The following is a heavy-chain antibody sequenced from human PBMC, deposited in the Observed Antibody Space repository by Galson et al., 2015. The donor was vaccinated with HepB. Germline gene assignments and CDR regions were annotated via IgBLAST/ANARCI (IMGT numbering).Heavy chain of an antibody. CDR1: GDSVSSNSAA. J-gene: IGHJ3*02. V-gene: IGHV6-1*01. Sequence: CAISGDSVSSNSAAWNWIRQSPSRGLEWLGRTYYRSKWYNDYAVSVKSRITINPDTSKNQFSLQLNSVTPEDTAVYYCARESRDDSSGYQLPSDAFDIWGQGTMVTVSS. CDR2: TYYRSKWYN. CDR3: ARESRDDSSGYQLPSDAFDI. D-gene: IGHD3-22*01.